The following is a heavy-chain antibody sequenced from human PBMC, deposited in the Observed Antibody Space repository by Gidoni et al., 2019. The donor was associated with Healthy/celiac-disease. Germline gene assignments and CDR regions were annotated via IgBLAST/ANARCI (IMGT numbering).Heavy chain of an antibody. J-gene: IGHJ4*02. CDR3: AALTTVVTGY. D-gene: IGHD4-17*01. V-gene: IGHV3-30*03. CDR2: ISYDGSNK. CDR1: GFTFSSYG. Sequence: QVQLVESGGGVVQPGRSLRLSCAASGFTFSSYGMHWVRQAPGKGLGWVAVISYDGSNKYYADSVKGRFTISRDNSKNTLYLQMNSLRAEDTAVYYCAALTTVVTGYWGQGTLVTVSS.